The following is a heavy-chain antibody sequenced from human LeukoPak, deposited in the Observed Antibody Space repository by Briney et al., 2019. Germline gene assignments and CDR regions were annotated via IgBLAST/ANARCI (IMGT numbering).Heavy chain of an antibody. D-gene: IGHD2-15*01. Sequence: GGSLRLSCAASGFTFSSYSMNWVRQAPGKGLEWVSSISSSSSYIYYADSVKGRFTISRDNAKNSLYLQMNSPRAEDTAVYYCARDIGGYENDYWGQGTLVTVSS. CDR2: ISSSSSYI. J-gene: IGHJ4*02. V-gene: IGHV3-21*01. CDR1: GFTFSSYS. CDR3: ARDIGGYENDY.